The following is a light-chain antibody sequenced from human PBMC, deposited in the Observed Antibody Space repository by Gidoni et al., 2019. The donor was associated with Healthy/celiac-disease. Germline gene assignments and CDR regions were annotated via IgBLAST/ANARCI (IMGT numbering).Light chain of an antibody. Sequence: SSELTQDPADSVALGQPVRITCQGDSLRSPYASWYQQKPGPAPVLVIYSKNNRPSGIPDRFSGSSSGNTASLTFTGAQAEDDADYHCNSRYISGNLNWVFGGGTKLTVL. CDR3: NSRYISGNLNWV. CDR2: SKN. CDR1: SLRSPY. V-gene: IGLV3-19*01. J-gene: IGLJ3*02.